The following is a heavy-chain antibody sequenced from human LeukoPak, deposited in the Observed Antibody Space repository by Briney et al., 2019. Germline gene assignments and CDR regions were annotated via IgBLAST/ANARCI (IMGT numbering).Heavy chain of an antibody. D-gene: IGHD3-22*01. Sequence: GGSLKLSCAASGFTFSSYAMHWVRQAPGKGLEYVSVISSNGGSTYYANSVKGRFTISRDNSKNTLYLQMGSLRAEDMAVYYCARGTMIVVVMYYFDHWGQGTLVTVSS. CDR2: ISSNGGST. V-gene: IGHV3-64*01. J-gene: IGHJ4*02. CDR1: GFTFSSYA. CDR3: ARGTMIVVVMYYFDH.